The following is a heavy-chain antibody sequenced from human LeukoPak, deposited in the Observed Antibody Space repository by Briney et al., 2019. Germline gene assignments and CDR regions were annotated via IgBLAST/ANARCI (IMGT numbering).Heavy chain of an antibody. D-gene: IGHD5-12*01. Sequence: GGSLRLSCAASGFTFSSYAMHWVRQAPGKGLEWVAVISYDGSNKYYAASVKGRFTSSRDNPKNTLYLQMNGLRVEDTAVYYRAKDMQTWPRFPDYWGQGTLVTVSS. CDR1: GFTFSSYA. V-gene: IGHV3-30-3*01. J-gene: IGHJ4*02. CDR3: AKDMQTWPRFPDY. CDR2: ISYDGSNK.